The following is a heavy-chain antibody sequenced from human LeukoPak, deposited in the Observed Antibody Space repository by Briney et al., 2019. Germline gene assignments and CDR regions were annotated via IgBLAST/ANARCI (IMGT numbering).Heavy chain of an antibody. CDR1: GFTFSNYT. J-gene: IGHJ4*02. Sequence: PGGSLRLSCVASGFTFSNYTMNWVRQAPGKGLEGVSSISGPSEYIYYADSVKGRFTISRDNSKNTLYLQMNSLRAEDTAVYYCAKDLSSGGSCWDYWGQGTLVTVSS. D-gene: IGHD2-15*01. V-gene: IGHV3-23*01. CDR2: ISGPSEYI. CDR3: AKDLSSGGSCWDY.